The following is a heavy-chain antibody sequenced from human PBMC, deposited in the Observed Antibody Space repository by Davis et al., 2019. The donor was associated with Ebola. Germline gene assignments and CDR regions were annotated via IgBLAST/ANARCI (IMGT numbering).Heavy chain of an antibody. CDR3: ARGDVVVPATQRDYYYYGMDV. J-gene: IGHJ6*02. V-gene: IGHV5-51*01. CDR1: GYSFTSYW. Sequence: PGGSLRLSCKGSGYSFTSYWIGWVRQMPGKGLEWMGIIYPGDSDTRYSPSFQGQVTISADKSISTAYLQWSSLKASDTAMYYCARGDVVVPATQRDYYYYGMDVWGQGTTVTVSS. D-gene: IGHD2-2*01. CDR2: IYPGDSDT.